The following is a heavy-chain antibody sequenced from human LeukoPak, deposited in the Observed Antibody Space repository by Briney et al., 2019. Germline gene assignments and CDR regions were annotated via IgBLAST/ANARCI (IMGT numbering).Heavy chain of an antibody. CDR2: ISYSGST. J-gene: IGHJ4*02. Sequence: SETLSLTCTVSGGSIRSSNYYWGWLRQPPGKGLEWIGSISYSGSTYYNPSLKSRVTISVDTSKNQFSLKLSSVTAADTTVYYCARDPDDSSGCYWGQGTLVTVSS. D-gene: IGHD3-22*01. CDR1: GGSIRSSNYY. V-gene: IGHV4-39*07. CDR3: ARDPDDSSGCY.